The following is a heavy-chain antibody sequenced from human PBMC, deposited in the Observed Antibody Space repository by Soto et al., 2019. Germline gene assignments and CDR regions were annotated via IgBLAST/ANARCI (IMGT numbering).Heavy chain of an antibody. CDR2: IWYDGSNK. Sequence: GGSLRLSCAASGFTFGSYGMHWVRQAPGEGLEWVAVIWYDGSNKYYADSVKGRFTISRDNSKNTLYLQMNSLRAEDTAVYYCARDGDSSGYYYLDYWGQGTLVPVSS. CDR1: GFTFGSYG. CDR3: ARDGDSSGYYYLDY. D-gene: IGHD3-22*01. J-gene: IGHJ4*02. V-gene: IGHV3-33*01.